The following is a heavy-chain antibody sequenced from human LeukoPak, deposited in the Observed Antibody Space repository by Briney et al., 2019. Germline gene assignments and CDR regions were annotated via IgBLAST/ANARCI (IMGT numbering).Heavy chain of an antibody. Sequence: PGGSLRLSCAASGFTFSSYAMHWVRQAPGKGLEWVGVISYDGSNKYYADSVKGRFTISRDNSKNTLYLQMNSLRAEDTAVYYCARDLVYYFDYWGQGTLVTVSS. CDR1: GFTFSSYA. CDR2: ISYDGSNK. V-gene: IGHV3-30-3*01. D-gene: IGHD2-8*02. J-gene: IGHJ4*02. CDR3: ARDLVYYFDY.